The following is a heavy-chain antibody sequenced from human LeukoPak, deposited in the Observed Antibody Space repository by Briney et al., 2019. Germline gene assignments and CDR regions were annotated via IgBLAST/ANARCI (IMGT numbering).Heavy chain of an antibody. V-gene: IGHV4-59*01. J-gene: IGHJ4*02. Sequence: SETLSLTCTVSGGSIYSYYWSWLRQPPGKGLEWIGYIYYSGSTNYNPSLTSRVTISVDTSKNQFSLKLSSVTAADTAVYYGARDIRGFDYWGQGTLVTVSS. CDR3: ARDIRGFDY. CDR2: IYYSGST. CDR1: GGSIYSYY.